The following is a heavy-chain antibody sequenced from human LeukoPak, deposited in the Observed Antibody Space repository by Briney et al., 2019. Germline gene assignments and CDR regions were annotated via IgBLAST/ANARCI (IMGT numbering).Heavy chain of an antibody. CDR1: GYSFTTYW. Sequence: GESLKISCEGSGYSFTTYWIGWVRQMPGKGLEWMGIIYPGDSDTRYSPSFQGQVTISADKSITTAYLQWSSLKASDTAMYYCAGPWSVAGTRGAFAIWGQGTMVTVSS. CDR3: AGPWSVAGTRGAFAI. D-gene: IGHD6-19*01. CDR2: IYPGDSDT. V-gene: IGHV5-51*01. J-gene: IGHJ3*02.